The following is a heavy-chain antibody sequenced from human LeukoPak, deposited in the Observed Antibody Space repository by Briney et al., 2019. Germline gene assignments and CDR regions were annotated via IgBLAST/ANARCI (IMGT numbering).Heavy chain of an antibody. V-gene: IGHV5-51*01. Sequence: GESLKIPWKGSGYRFTSYWIERVRQMPGKGLEWMGIIYPCYSDTRYSTSFQGQVPISADKSIITAYLQWSSLKASDTVMYYCARGAVAGTDFDYWGQGTLVTVSS. CDR2: IYPCYSDT. D-gene: IGHD6-19*01. CDR1: GYRFTSYW. J-gene: IGHJ4*02. CDR3: ARGAVAGTDFDY.